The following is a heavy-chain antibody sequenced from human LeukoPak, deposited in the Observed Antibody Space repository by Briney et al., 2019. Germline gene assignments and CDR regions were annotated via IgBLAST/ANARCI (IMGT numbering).Heavy chain of an antibody. J-gene: IGHJ4*02. CDR1: GGTFSSYA. CDR2: IIPIFGTA. CDR3: ARDGNSDGYRYYFDY. V-gene: IGHV1-69*05. Sequence: SVKVSCKASGGTFSSYAISWVRQAPGQGLEWVGGIIPIFGTANYAQKFQGRVTITTDESTSTAYMELSSLRSEDTAVYYCARDGNSDGYRYYFDYWGQGTLVTVSS. D-gene: IGHD3-16*02.